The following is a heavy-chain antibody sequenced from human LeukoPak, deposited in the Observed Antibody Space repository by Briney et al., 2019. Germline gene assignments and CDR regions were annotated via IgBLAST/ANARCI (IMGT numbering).Heavy chain of an antibody. Sequence: SQTLSLTCTVSDDSITMYYWTWIRQPPGKGLEWIGYVDHTGSTKFNPSLNGRVSISRDTSNNFFSLRLRSVTAADTAVYFCARGRVSSSTWYSTYYYFFYMDFWGKGTTVTVSS. CDR1: DDSITMYY. V-gene: IGHV4-59*01. D-gene: IGHD4-11*01. CDR2: VDHTGST. J-gene: IGHJ6*03. CDR3: ARGRVSSSTWYSTYYYFFYMDF.